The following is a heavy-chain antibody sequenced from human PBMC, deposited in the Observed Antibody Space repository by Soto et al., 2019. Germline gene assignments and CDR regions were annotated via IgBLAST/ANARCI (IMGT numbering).Heavy chain of an antibody. CDR2: ISAYNGNT. CDR3: AREPLRFLEWLGPGIGMDV. J-gene: IGHJ6*02. D-gene: IGHD3-3*01. V-gene: IGHV1-18*01. CDR1: GYIFTSYG. Sequence: ASVKVSCKASGYIFTSYGISWVRQAPGQGLEWMGWISAYNGNTNYAQKLQGRVTMTTDTSTSTAYMELRSLRSDDTAVYYCAREPLRFLEWLGPGIGMDVWGQGTTVTVSS.